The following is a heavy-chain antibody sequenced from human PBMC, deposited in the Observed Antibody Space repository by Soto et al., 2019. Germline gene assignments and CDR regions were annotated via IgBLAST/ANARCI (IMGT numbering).Heavy chain of an antibody. CDR3: ARVSKRDQWLRSAYYYMDV. Sequence: PGESLKISCAASGFTFSSYAMSWVRQAPGKGLEWVSAISGSGGSTYYADSVKGRFTITRHNSKNTLYLQMNSLRAEDTAVYYCARVSKRDQWLRSAYYYMDVWGKGTTVTVSS. CDR1: GFTFSSYA. CDR2: ISGSGGST. J-gene: IGHJ6*03. V-gene: IGHV3-23*01. D-gene: IGHD5-12*01.